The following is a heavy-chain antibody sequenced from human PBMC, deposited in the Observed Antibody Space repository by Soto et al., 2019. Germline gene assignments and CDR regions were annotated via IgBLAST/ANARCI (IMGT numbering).Heavy chain of an antibody. CDR3: AGTITGYSIQLPFDY. J-gene: IGHJ4*02. CDR2: ISGSGGST. D-gene: IGHD6-13*01. CDR1: GFTFSSYA. V-gene: IGHV3-23*01. Sequence: EVQLLESGGGLVQPGGSLRLSCAASGFTFSSYAMSWVRQAPGKGLEWVSAISGSGGSTYYADSVKGRFTISRDNSKNTLYLQMNSLRAEDTAVYYCAGTITGYSIQLPFDYWGQGTLVTVSS.